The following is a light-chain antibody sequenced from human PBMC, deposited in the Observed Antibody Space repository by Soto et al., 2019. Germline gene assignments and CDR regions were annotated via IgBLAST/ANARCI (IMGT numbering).Light chain of an antibody. CDR3: QQYNNGPRT. CDR1: HSVSST. Sequence: EIFMTQSPATLSVPPGERATLSWRASHSVSSTSPWYQQTPAQAPRFLIYGASAGATGIPARFSGSGSGTEFTLTISSLQSEDFAVYYCQQYNNGPRTLGKGTRV. CDR2: GAS. V-gene: IGKV3-15*01. J-gene: IGKJ1*01.